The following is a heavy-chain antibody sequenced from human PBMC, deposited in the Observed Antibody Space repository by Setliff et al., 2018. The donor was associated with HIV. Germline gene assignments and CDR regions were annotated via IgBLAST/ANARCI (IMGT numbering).Heavy chain of an antibody. CDR2: INPSGGST. CDR1: GYTFTSYS. V-gene: IGHV1-46*01. CDR3: GRNRGNGWYYYDS. D-gene: IGHD3-22*01. J-gene: IGHJ4*02. Sequence: ASVKVSCKASGYTFTSYSLHWVRQAPGQGLEWMGVINPSGGSTAYAENFQGRVTMTRDTSTSTVYMEMRGLRSDDTAVYYCGRNRGNGWYYYDSWGQGTLVTVSS.